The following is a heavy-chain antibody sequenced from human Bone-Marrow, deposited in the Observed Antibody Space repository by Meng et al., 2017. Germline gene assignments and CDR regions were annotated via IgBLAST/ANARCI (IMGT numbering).Heavy chain of an antibody. J-gene: IGHJ4*02. D-gene: IGHD4-23*01. Sequence: GGSLRLSCAASGFTFSNAWMSWVRQAPGKGLEWVGRIKSKTDGGTTDYAAPVKGRFTISRDDSKNTLYLQMNSLKTEDTGGYYCTTMTTVVTSDYWGQGTLVTVSS. CDR3: TTMTTVVTSDY. V-gene: IGHV3-15*01. CDR1: GFTFSNAW. CDR2: IKSKTDGGTT.